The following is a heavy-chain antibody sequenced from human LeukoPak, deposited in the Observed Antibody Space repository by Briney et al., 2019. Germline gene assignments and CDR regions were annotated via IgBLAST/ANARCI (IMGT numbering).Heavy chain of an antibody. Sequence: PGGSLRLSCAASGFTFGTYGMYWVRQAPGKGLEWVSYISSSSSTIYYADSVKGRFTISRDNAKNSLYLQMNSLRDEDTAVYYCARYYYGSDWGQGTLVTVSS. CDR3: ARYYYGSD. J-gene: IGHJ4*02. D-gene: IGHD3-10*01. CDR1: GFTFGTYG. CDR2: ISSSSSTI. V-gene: IGHV3-48*02.